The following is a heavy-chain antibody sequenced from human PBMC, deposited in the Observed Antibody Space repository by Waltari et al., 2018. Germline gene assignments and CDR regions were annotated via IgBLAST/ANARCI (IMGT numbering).Heavy chain of an antibody. Sequence: QLQLQESGPGLVKPSGTLSVTCAVSGDSVSNNYWWSWVRQSPLKGLEWIGQIHGSWKTNYNPSFASRVSLSLDTSTDQFSLKMTSATAADTAIYFCARDRGRGIYLDSWGQGTLVTVSP. CDR1: GDSVSNNYW. CDR3: ARDRGRGIYLDS. CDR2: IHGSWKT. V-gene: IGHV4-4*02. J-gene: IGHJ4*02.